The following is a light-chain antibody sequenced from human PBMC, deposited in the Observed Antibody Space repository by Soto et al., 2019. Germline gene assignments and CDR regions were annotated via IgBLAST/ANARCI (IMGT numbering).Light chain of an antibody. Sequence: QSALTQPASVSGSPGQSITISCTGTSSDVGGYKYVSWYQQHPDKAPKLIIFEVSNRPSGISSRFSGSESGNTASLTISGLQAEDEADYHCASYTSSSTSVIFGRGTKLTVL. CDR1: SSDVGGYKY. V-gene: IGLV2-14*01. J-gene: IGLJ2*01. CDR3: ASYTSSSTSVI. CDR2: EVS.